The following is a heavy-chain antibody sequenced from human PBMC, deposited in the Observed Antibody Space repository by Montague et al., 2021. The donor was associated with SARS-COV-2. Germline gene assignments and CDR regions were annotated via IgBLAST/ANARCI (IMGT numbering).Heavy chain of an antibody. V-gene: IGHV3-30*01. CDR3: ARTHWAVILMGSGALQW. CDR2: LSFTGRNK. J-gene: IGHJ4*02. CDR1: GFSFSAYP. D-gene: IGHD3-9*01. Sequence: SLRLSCAASGFSFSAYPMHWVRQAPGKGLESVAVLSFTGRNKYYAYSLKSRFTISRDNSRDTLFLQMNDLRPEDTAVYYCARTHWAVILMGSGALQWWGQGTLVTVSS.